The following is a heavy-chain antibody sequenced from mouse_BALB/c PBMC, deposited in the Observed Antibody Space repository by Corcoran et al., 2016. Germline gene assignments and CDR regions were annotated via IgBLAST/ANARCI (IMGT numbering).Heavy chain of an antibody. D-gene: IGHD4-1*01. V-gene: IGHV14-3*02. CDR2: IDPANGNT. CDR3: ANWDWYFDV. CDR1: GFNIKDTY. Sequence: EDQLQQSAAELVKPGSSVKLSCTSSGFNIKDTYKHWVKQRPEQGREWVGRIDPANGNTKYDPKFQGKATITADTSSNTAYLQLSSLTSEDTAGYYCANWDWYFDVWGAGTTVTVSS. J-gene: IGHJ1*01.